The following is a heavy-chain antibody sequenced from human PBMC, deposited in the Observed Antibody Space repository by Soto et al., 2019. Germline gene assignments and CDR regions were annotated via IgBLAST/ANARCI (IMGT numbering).Heavy chain of an antibody. CDR1: GGFISSGGYF. V-gene: IGHV4-31*03. J-gene: IGHJ4*02. Sequence: SETLSLTCTVSGGFISSGGYFLYWIRQHPGKGLEWIGYIYYSGGNYYNPSLKSRVTISVDTSNNQFSLKLSSVTAADTAVYYRAREPRYWGQGTQVTVSS. CDR2: IYYSGGN. CDR3: AREPRY.